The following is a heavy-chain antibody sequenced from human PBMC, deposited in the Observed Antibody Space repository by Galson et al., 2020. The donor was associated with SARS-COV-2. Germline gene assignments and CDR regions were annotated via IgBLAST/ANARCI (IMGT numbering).Heavy chain of an antibody. D-gene: IGHD3-22*01. Sequence: NSSRGYSWSWIRQPPGKGLEWIGYIYHSGSTYYNPSLKSRVNISVDRSKNQFSLKLSSVTASETAVYYCARVGTMNYAMDVWGNGTTVTVSS. J-gene: IGHJ6*04. CDR1: NSSRGYS. CDR2: IYHSGST. V-gene: IGHV4-30-2*01. CDR3: ARVGTMNYAMDV.